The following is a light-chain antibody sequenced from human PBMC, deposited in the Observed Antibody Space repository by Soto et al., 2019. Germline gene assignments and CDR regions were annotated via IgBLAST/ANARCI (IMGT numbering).Light chain of an antibody. CDR2: EVR. CDR3: SSYTTSSTRV. V-gene: IGLV2-14*01. J-gene: IGLJ1*01. Sequence: QSVLTQPASVSGPPGQSITISCTGTSSDVGGYNHVSWYQQHPGKAPKLMIHEVRSRPSGVSNRFSGSKSGNTASLTISGLQAEDEADYYCSSYTTSSTRVFGTGTKVTVL. CDR1: SSDVGGYNH.